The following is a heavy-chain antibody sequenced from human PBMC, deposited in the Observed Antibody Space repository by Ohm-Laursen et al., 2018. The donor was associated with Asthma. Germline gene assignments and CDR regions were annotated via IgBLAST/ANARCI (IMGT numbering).Heavy chain of an antibody. CDR3: ANSLSGYNYGDTDYYYYYGMDV. D-gene: IGHD4-17*01. Sequence: SLRLSCAASGFTFSSYAMHWVRQAPGKGLEWVAVISYDGSDKYYADSVKGRFTISRDNSKNTLYLQMNSLRAEDTAVYYCANSLSGYNYGDTDYYYYYGMDVWGQGTTVTVSS. J-gene: IGHJ6*02. CDR2: ISYDGSDK. V-gene: IGHV3-30-3*01. CDR1: GFTFSSYA.